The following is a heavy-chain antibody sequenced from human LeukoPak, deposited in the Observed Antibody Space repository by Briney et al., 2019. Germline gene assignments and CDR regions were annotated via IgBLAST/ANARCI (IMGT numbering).Heavy chain of an antibody. CDR3: TTAPKPYGVYVDY. CDR2: IKSKSDGGTT. V-gene: IGHV3-15*01. Sequence: GGSLRLSCAASGFTFTNAWMNWVRQAPGKGLEWVGRIKSKSDGGTTDYAAPVKGRFAISRDDSKNTLYLQMNSLGSEDTAVYYCTTAPKPYGVYVDYWGQGTLVTVSS. CDR1: GFTFTNAW. J-gene: IGHJ4*02. D-gene: IGHD4-17*01.